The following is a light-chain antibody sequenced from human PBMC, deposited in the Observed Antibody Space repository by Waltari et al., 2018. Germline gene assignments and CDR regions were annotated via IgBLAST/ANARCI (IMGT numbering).Light chain of an antibody. V-gene: IGKV3-11*01. Sequence: EIVLTQSPATLSLSPGESATLSCRASQSVSSYLVWYQQKPGQTPRLLIYGASNRATGIPARFIGSGSGTDFTLTISSLESEDFAVYYCHQRSNWPITFGQGTRLEIK. CDR3: HQRSNWPIT. J-gene: IGKJ5*01. CDR2: GAS. CDR1: QSVSSY.